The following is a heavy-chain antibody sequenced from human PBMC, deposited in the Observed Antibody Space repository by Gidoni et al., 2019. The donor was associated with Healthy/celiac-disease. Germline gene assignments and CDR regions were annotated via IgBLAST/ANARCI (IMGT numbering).Heavy chain of an antibody. D-gene: IGHD3-22*01. Sequence: EVQLLESGGGLVQPGGSLRLSCAASGFTFSSYAMSWVRQAPGKGLEWVSVISGSGGSTYYADSVKGRFTISRDNSKNTLYLQMNSLRAEDTAVYYCAKTIVVINSLRYFDYWGQGTLVTVSS. CDR1: GFTFSSYA. V-gene: IGHV3-23*01. CDR3: AKTIVVINSLRYFDY. CDR2: ISGSGGST. J-gene: IGHJ4*02.